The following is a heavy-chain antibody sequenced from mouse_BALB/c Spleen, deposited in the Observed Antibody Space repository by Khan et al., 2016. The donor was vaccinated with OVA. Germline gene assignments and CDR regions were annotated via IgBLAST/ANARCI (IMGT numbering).Heavy chain of an antibody. CDR3: ARIKKIVATYFDY. J-gene: IGHJ2*01. Sequence: QVQLQQSGAELVKAGASVKMSCKASGYTFTSYWMHWVKQRHGQGLEWFAETNPTNGRTYYNEKFKSKATLTVDKSSSTAYMLLSGPTFEDSAVYYYARIKKIVATYFDYWGQGTTLTVSS. CDR2: TNPTNGRT. CDR1: GYTFTSYW. V-gene: IGHV1S81*02. D-gene: IGHD1-1*01.